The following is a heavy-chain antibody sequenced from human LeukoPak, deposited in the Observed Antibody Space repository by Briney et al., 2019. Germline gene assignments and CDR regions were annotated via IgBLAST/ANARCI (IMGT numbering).Heavy chain of an antibody. CDR3: AKDLKAYGDKVDY. J-gene: IGHJ4*02. D-gene: IGHD4-17*01. CDR1: GFTFSSYA. CDR2: ISGSSGST. Sequence: PGGSLRLSCAASGFTFSSYAMSWVRQAPGKGLEWVSAISGSSGSTYYADSMKGRFTISRDNSKNTLYLQMNSLRAEDTAVYYCAKDLKAYGDKVDYWGQGTLVTVSS. V-gene: IGHV3-23*01.